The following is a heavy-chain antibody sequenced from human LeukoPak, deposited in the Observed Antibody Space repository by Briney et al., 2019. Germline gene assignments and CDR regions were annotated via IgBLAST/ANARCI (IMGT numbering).Heavy chain of an antibody. CDR2: IYTTGST. Sequence: PSDTLSLTCTVSGGSISSGSYYWSWIRQPAGKELEWIGRIYTTGSTNYSPSLKSRVTISADTSKNQFSLKLSSVTAADTAVYYCARDNPFKYDCVNWGQGTLVTVSS. V-gene: IGHV4-61*02. D-gene: IGHD2-21*02. J-gene: IGHJ4*02. CDR1: GGSISSGSYY. CDR3: ARDNPFKYDCVN.